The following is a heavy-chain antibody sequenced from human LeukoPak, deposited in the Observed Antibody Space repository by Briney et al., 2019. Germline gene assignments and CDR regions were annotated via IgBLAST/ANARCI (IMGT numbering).Heavy chain of an antibody. CDR1: GGSISSYY. CDR3: ARENYYDSSGLVGFDP. J-gene: IGHJ5*02. Sequence: SETLSLTCTVSGGSISSYYWSWIRQPAGKGLEWIGRIYTSGSTNYNPSLKSRVTMSVDTSKNQFSLKLSSVTAADTAVYYCARENYYDSSGLVGFDPWGQGTLVTVS. V-gene: IGHV4-4*07. CDR2: IYTSGST. D-gene: IGHD3-22*01.